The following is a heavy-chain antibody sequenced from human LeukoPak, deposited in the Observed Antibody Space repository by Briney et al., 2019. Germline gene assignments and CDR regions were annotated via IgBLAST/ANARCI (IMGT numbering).Heavy chain of an antibody. CDR1: GGSISSYY. Sequence: SETLSLTCTVSGGSISSYYWSWIRQPPGKGLEWIGYIYYSGSTNYNPSLKSRVTISVDTSKNQFSLKLSSVTAADTAVYYCARRIAAADAFDIWGQGTMVTVSS. D-gene: IGHD6-13*01. J-gene: IGHJ3*02. CDR2: IYYSGST. CDR3: ARRIAAADAFDI. V-gene: IGHV4-59*08.